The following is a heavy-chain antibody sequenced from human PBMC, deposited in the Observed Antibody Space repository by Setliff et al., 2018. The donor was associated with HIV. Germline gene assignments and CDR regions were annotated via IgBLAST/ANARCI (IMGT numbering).Heavy chain of an antibody. CDR3: ARDHVFGSRTGFDP. J-gene: IGHJ5*02. CDR2: VFHSWSA. V-gene: IGHV4-4*02. CDR1: GGPLNSRNW. Sequence: SETLSLNCAVSGGPLNSRNWWIWVRQPPGKGLEWIGEVFHSWSANSNASLRSRVMISVDTSKNQFSLKLSAVTAADTAVYYCARDHVFGSRTGFDPWGPGILGTVS. D-gene: IGHD3-10*01.